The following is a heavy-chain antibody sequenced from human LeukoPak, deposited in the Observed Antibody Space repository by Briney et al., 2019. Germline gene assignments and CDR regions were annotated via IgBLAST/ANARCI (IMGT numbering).Heavy chain of an antibody. Sequence: QPGGSLRLSCAASGFAFSSYAMSWVRQAPGKGLEWVSAISGGGGSTYYADSVKGRFTISRDNSKNTLFLQMNTLRAEDTAVYYCVKGSTHVRPYYFDYWGQGTLVIVSS. J-gene: IGHJ4*02. CDR3: VKGSTHVRPYYFDY. V-gene: IGHV3-23*01. CDR1: GFAFSSYA. CDR2: ISGGGGST. D-gene: IGHD6-25*01.